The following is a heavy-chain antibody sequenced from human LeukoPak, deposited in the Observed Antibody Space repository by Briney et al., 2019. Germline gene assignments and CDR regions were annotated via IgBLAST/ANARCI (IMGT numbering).Heavy chain of an antibody. CDR3: ARAPIVATTTFDY. CDR1: RGSVSSGSYY. Sequence: SETLSLTCTVSRGSVSSGSYYRSWIRQPPGKGLEWIGYIYYSGSTNYNPSLKSRVTISVDTSKNQFSLKLSSVTAADTAVYYCARAPIVATTTFDYWGQGTLVTVSS. J-gene: IGHJ4*02. V-gene: IGHV4-61*01. D-gene: IGHD5-12*01. CDR2: IYYSGST.